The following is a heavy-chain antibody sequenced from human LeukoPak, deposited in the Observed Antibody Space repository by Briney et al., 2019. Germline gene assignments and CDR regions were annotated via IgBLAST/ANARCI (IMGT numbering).Heavy chain of an antibody. J-gene: IGHJ4*02. CDR3: ARLDGPTVTSFDY. V-gene: IGHV3-53*01. D-gene: IGHD4-17*01. Sequence: GGSLRLSCAASGFTVSSNFMGWGRQAPGKGLGWVSVIYSGGSTYYADSVKGRFTISRDNSKNTLYLQMKSLAAEDTAVYYCARLDGPTVTSFDYWGQGTLVTVSS. CDR2: IYSGGST. CDR1: GFTVSSNF.